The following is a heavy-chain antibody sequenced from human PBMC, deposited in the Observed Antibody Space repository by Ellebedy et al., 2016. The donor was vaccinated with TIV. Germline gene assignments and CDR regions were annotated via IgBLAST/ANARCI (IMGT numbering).Heavy chain of an antibody. CDR2: IGSRSEYT. CDR3: AKELVSRDSLSFDY. J-gene: IGHJ4*02. CDR1: GFTVSSNY. D-gene: IGHD3-9*01. Sequence: GESLKISCEGSGFTVSSNYMSWVRQAPGKGLEWVSAIGSRSEYTFYADSVKGRFTFSRDNYKNTLYLQMNRLRAEDTAVYYCAKELVSRDSLSFDYWGLGTLVTVTS. V-gene: IGHV3-23*01.